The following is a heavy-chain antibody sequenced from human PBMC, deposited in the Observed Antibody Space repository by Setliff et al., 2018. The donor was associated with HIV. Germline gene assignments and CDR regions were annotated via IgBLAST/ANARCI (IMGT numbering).Heavy chain of an antibody. D-gene: IGHD6-19*01. CDR3: AKEMAVAGTGYFDY. CDR1: GFSFSNYW. J-gene: IGHJ4*02. CDR2: INQDGSEK. V-gene: IGHV3-7*03. Sequence: LRLSCAASGFSFSNYWMNWVRQVPGKGLEWVANINQDGSEKKYVDSMKGRLTISRDNAKNSLYLQMNNLRVEDTALYYCAKEMAVAGTGYFDYWGQGILVTVSS.